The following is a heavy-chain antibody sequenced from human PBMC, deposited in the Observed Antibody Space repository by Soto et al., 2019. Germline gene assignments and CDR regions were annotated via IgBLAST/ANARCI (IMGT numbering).Heavy chain of an antibody. J-gene: IGHJ4*02. V-gene: IGHV3-30*18. CDR2: ISYDGSNK. Sequence: QVQLVESGGGVVQPGRSLRLSCAASGFTFSSYGMHWVRQAPGKGLEWVAVISYDGSNKYYADSVKGRFTISRDNSKNTLYLQMNSLRAEDTAVYYCAKQQTALWFGEKWDFDYWGQGTLVTVSS. CDR3: AKQQTALWFGEKWDFDY. CDR1: GFTFSSYG. D-gene: IGHD3-10*01.